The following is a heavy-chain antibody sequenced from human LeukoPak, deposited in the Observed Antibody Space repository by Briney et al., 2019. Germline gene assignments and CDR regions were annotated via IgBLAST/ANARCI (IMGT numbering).Heavy chain of an antibody. CDR1: GFTFSSYS. CDR3: ARLWGDTYYYYGMDV. J-gene: IGHJ6*02. Sequence: TGGSLRLSCAASGFTFSSYSMNWVRQAPGKGLEWVSSISSSSSYIYYADSVKGRFTISRDNAKNSLYLQMNSLRAEDTAVYYCARLWGDTYYYYGMDVWGQGTTVTVSS. V-gene: IGHV3-21*01. D-gene: IGHD2-21*02. CDR2: ISSSSSYI.